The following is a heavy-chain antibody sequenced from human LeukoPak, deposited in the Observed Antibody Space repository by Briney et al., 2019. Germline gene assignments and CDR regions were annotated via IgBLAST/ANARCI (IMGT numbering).Heavy chain of an antibody. V-gene: IGHV3-48*04. CDR1: GFTFGDFS. J-gene: IGHJ4*02. CDR2: ISSNGDTT. Sequence: GGSLSLSCAASGFTFGDFSMNWVRQSRGKGLQWVAYISSNGDTTYYADSVEGRFTISRDNAQGSLHLQMTGLRADDSAVYYCARDGFCDFWGRGNQVTVSS. D-gene: IGHD3-3*01. CDR3: ARDGFCDF.